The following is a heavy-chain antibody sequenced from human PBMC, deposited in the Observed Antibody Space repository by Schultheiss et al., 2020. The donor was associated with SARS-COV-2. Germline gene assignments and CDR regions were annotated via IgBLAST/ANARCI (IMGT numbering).Heavy chain of an antibody. D-gene: IGHD3-10*02. CDR2: IDHSGGT. Sequence: SETLSLTCAVSDGSFSDYYWTWIRQPPGKGLEWIGEIDHSGGTNYNPSLKSRVTILVVTSKNHLSLNLTSVTAADTAVYFCARRMFYYYGMDVWGQGTTVTVSS. CDR3: ARRMFYYYGMDV. J-gene: IGHJ6*02. V-gene: IGHV4-34*01. CDR1: DGSFSDYY.